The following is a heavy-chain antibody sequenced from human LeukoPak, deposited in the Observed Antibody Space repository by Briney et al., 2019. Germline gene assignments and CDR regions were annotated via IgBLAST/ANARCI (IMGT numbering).Heavy chain of an antibody. Sequence: GGSLRLSCAASRFTFSSYAMSWVRQTSGQGLEWVSAISGSGGNTNYADSVKGRFTISRDSSKNTLYLQMNTLKAEDTALYYCARVPHYYFGSGSYQFDSWGQGTLVAVSS. CDR1: RFTFSSYA. CDR3: ARVPHYYFGSGSYQFDS. D-gene: IGHD3-10*01. CDR2: ISGSGGNT. J-gene: IGHJ4*02. V-gene: IGHV3-23*01.